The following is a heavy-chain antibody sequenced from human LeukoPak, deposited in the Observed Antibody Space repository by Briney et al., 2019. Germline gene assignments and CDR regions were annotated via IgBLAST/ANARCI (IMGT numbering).Heavy chain of an antibody. CDR1: GFTFSSYA. CDR2: IGGGGVST. V-gene: IGHV3-23*01. Sequence: GGSLLLSCAASGFTFSSYAMSWVRQAPGKGLEWVSAIGGGGVSTFYADSVKGRFTISRDNSKNTLYLQMNSLRAEDTAVYYCAKRNYYDSSGYYYDCWGQGTTVTVSS. CDR3: AKRNYYDSSGYYYDC. D-gene: IGHD3-22*01. J-gene: IGHJ5*01.